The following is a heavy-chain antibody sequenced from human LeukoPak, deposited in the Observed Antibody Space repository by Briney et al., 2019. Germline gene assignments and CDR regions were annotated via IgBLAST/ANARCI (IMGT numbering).Heavy chain of an antibody. V-gene: IGHV4-61*02. CDR3: ARDRWVVPAAIDY. J-gene: IGHJ4*02. CDR2: IYTSGST. Sequence: SETLSLTCSVSGGSISSSSHYWNWIRQPAGKGLEWIGRIYTSGSTNYNPSLKNRVSMSVDTSKNQFSLKLSSVTAADTAVYYCARDRWVVPAAIDYWGQGTLVTVSS. CDR1: GGSISSSSHY. D-gene: IGHD2-2*01.